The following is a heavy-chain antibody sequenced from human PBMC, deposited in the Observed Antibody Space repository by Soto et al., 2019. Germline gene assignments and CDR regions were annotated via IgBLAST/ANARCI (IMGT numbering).Heavy chain of an antibody. CDR2: IIPIFGTA. CDR3: ARTRMVAATYDAFDI. J-gene: IGHJ3*02. CDR1: GGTFSSYA. V-gene: IGHV1-69*13. D-gene: IGHD2-15*01. Sequence: SVKVSCKASGGTFSSYAISWVRQAPGQGLEWMGGIIPIFGTANYAQKFQGRVTITADESTSTAYMELSSLRSEDTAVYYCARTRMVAATYDAFDIWGQGTMVTVSS.